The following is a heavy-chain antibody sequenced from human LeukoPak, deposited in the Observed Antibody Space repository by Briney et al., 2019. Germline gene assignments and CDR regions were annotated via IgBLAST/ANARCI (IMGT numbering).Heavy chain of an antibody. CDR3: AKGNGYSYGRYYFDY. V-gene: IGHV3-23*01. CDR1: GFTFSSYA. CDR2: ISGSGGST. Sequence: GGSLRLSCAASGFTFSSYAMSWVRQAPGKGLEWVSAISGSGGSTYYADSVRGRFTISRDNSKNTLYLQMNSLRAEDTAVYYCAKGNGYSYGRYYFDYWGQGTLVTVSS. J-gene: IGHJ4*02. D-gene: IGHD5-18*01.